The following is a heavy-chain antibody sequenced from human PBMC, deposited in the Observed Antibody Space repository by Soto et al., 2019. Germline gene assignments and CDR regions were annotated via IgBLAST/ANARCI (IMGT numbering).Heavy chain of an antibody. CDR1: GFTFDDYA. CDR2: ISWNSGSI. V-gene: IGHV3-9*01. J-gene: IGHJ4*02. Sequence: EVQLVESGGGLVQPGRSLRLSCAASGFTFDDYAMHWVRQASGKGLEWVSGISWNSGSIGYADSVKGRFTISRDNAKNSLYLQMNSLRAEDTALYYCAKALSSGSTDFDYWGQGTLVTVSS. D-gene: IGHD6-19*01. CDR3: AKALSSGSTDFDY.